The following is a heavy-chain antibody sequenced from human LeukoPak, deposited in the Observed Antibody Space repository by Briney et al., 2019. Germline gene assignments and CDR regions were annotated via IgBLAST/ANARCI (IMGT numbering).Heavy chain of an antibody. CDR2: IYHSGIT. CDR3: AGGGGHGSGSYSPPYYYYYYMDV. D-gene: IGHD3-10*01. J-gene: IGHJ6*03. V-gene: IGHV4-38-2*02. Sequence: PSETLSLTCTVSGYSIRSGFYWGWIRQSPGKGLEWIGNIYHSGITYCIPSLKSRVTISVDTSKNQFSLKLNSVTAADTAVYYWAGGGGHGSGSYSPPYYYYYYMDVWGKGTTVTVSS. CDR1: GYSIRSGFY.